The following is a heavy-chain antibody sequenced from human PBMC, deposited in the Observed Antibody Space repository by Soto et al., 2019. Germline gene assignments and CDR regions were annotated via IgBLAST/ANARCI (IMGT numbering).Heavy chain of an antibody. CDR3: ARDRGGDVLRYFDWLRAVGAFDI. CDR1: GYTFTSYG. Sequence: GASVKVSCKASGYTFTSYGISWVRQAPGQGLEWMGWISAYNGNTNYAQKLQGRVTMTTDTSTSTAYMELRSLRSDDTAVYYCARDRGGDVLRYFDWLRAVGAFDIWGQGTMVTVSS. J-gene: IGHJ3*02. V-gene: IGHV1-18*01. CDR2: ISAYNGNT. D-gene: IGHD3-9*01.